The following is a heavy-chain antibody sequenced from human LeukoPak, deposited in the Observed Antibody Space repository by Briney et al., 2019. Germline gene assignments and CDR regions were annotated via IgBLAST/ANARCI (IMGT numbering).Heavy chain of an antibody. V-gene: IGHV1-69*06. J-gene: IGHJ5*02. Sequence: SVKVSCKASGGTLSSYAISWVRQAPGQGLEWMGGINPIFGTANHPPQFQGRVTITADKSTSAAYMELSSLRSEHSAVDCCAREGWLQRYWFDPWGQGTLVTVSS. D-gene: IGHD5-24*01. CDR3: AREGWLQRYWFDP. CDR1: GGTLSSYA. CDR2: INPIFGTA.